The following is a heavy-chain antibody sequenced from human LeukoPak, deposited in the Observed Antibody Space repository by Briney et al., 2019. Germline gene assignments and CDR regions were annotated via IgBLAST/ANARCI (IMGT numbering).Heavy chain of an antibody. D-gene: IGHD1/OR15-1a*01. CDR3: ARGNIGPDL. CDR1: GFTFGSSW. Sequence: PGGSLRLSCAASGFTFGSSWMHWFRQAPGQGLVWVLCINNDGTNAIYAHSVMGRFSMSRDTPRNTVYLQMNGLRAEDTAVYYCARGNIGPDLWGQGTLVTVSS. V-gene: IGHV3-74*01. CDR2: INNDGTNA. J-gene: IGHJ5*02.